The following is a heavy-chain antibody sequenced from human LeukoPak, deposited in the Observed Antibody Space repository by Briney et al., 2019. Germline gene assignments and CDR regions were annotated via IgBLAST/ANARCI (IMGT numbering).Heavy chain of an antibody. CDR2: ISGSGGST. Sequence: GRSLRLSCAASGFTFSSYGMHWVRQAPGKGLEWVSAISGSGGSTYYADSVKGRFTISRDNSKNTLYLQMNSLRAEDTAVYYCAKISGLRFLALWGQGTLVTVSS. J-gene: IGHJ4*02. CDR1: GFTFSSYG. V-gene: IGHV3-23*01. CDR3: AKISGLRFLAL. D-gene: IGHD3-3*01.